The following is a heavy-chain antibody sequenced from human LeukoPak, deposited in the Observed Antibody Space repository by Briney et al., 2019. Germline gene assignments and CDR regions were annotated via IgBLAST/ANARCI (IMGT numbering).Heavy chain of an antibody. D-gene: IGHD6-19*01. J-gene: IGHJ4*02. CDR1: GFTFSSYG. CDR2: IRSKAYGGTT. V-gene: IGHV3-49*03. CDR3: TRAGPGIAVAGTAVWTYYFDY. Sequence: GGSLRLSCAASGFTFSSYGMSWFRQAPGKGLEWVGFIRSKAYGGTTEYAASVKGRFTISRDDSKSIAYLQMNSLKTEDTAVYYCTRAGPGIAVAGTAVWTYYFDYWGQGTLVTVSS.